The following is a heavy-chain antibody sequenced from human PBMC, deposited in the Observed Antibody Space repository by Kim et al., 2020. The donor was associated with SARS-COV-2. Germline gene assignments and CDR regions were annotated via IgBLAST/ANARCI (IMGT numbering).Heavy chain of an antibody. CDR1: GYTFTSYD. D-gene: IGHD3-22*01. J-gene: IGHJ4*02. V-gene: IGHV1-18*01. CDR3: ARVRYYYDRSGYDLFSY. CDR2: ISPYNGNT. Sequence: ASVKVSCKASGYTFTSYDISWVRQAPGQGLEWMGWISPYNGNTNYAQKLQGRVTMTTDTSTSTAYMELSSLRSDDTAVYYCARVRYYYDRSGYDLFSYWGQGTLVTVSS.